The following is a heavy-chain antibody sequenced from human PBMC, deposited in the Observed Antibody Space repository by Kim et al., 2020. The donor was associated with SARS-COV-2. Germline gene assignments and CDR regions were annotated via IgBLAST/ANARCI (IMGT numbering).Heavy chain of an antibody. CDR1: GYTFTSYY. CDR2: INPSGGST. V-gene: IGHV1-46*01. D-gene: IGHD6-13*01. CDR3: AKITQGGIAAAEHYGMDV. J-gene: IGHJ6*02. Sequence: ASVKVSCKASGYTFTSYYMHWVRQAPGQGLEWMGIINPSGGSTSYAQKFQGRVTMTRDTSTSTVYMELSSLRSEDTAVYYCAKITQGGIAAAEHYGMDVWGQGTTVTVSS.